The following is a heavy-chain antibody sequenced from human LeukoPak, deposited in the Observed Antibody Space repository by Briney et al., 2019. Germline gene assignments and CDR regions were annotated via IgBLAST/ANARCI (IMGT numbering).Heavy chain of an antibody. CDR3: AGDPQRYCSGGSCYGTSSGFDY. CDR1: GGSISSGGYY. V-gene: IGHV4-31*03. D-gene: IGHD2-15*01. J-gene: IGHJ4*02. CDR2: IYYSGST. Sequence: SETPCLTCTVSGGSISSGGYYWSWIRQHPGKGLEWIGYIYYSGSTYYNPSLKSRVTISVDTSKNQFSLKLSSVTAADTAVYYCAGDPQRYCSGGSCYGTSSGFDYWGQGTLVTVSS.